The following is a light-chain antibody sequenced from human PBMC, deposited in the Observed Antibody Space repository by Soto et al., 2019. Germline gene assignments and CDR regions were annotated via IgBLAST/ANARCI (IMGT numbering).Light chain of an antibody. V-gene: IGKV1-5*03. Sequence: PSSLFASTGDRVTSTCLASQGISSWLAWYQQKPGKAPKLLIYKASSLESGVPSRFSGSGSGTEFTLTISSLQPDDFATYYCQQYNSYSETFGQGTKVDI. CDR1: QGISSW. J-gene: IGKJ1*01. CDR2: KAS. CDR3: QQYNSYSET.